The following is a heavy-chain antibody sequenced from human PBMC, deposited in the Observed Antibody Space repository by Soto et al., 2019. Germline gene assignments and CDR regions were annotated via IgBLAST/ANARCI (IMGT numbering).Heavy chain of an antibody. CDR3: ARDDYYDTSGYLALFDY. CDR1: GFTFSNYS. V-gene: IGHV3-48*02. Sequence: PGGPLRLSCAASGFTFSNYSMNWVRQAPGKGLEWVSYISSSSSTIYYADSVKGRFTISRDNAKNSLYLQMNSLRDEDTAVYYCARDDYYDTSGYLALFDYWGQGTLVTVSS. D-gene: IGHD3-22*01. J-gene: IGHJ4*02. CDR2: ISSSSSTI.